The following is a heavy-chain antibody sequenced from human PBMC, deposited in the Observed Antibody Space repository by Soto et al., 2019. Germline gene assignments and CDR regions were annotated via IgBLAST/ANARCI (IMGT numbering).Heavy chain of an antibody. D-gene: IGHD4-17*01. J-gene: IGHJ3*02. CDR3: ATIYGDLDAFDI. CDR1: GGSISSSNW. CDR2: IYHSGST. V-gene: IGHV4-4*02. Sequence: QVQLQESGPGLVKPSGTLSLTCAVSGGSISSSNWWSWVRQPPGKGLEWIGEIYHSGSTNYNPSLNSRVTIQVDKSKIQLSLKLSSVTAADTAVYYCATIYGDLDAFDIWGQGTMVTVSS.